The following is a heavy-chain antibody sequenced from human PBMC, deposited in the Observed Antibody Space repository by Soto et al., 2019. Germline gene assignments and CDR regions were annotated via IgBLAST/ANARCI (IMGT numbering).Heavy chain of an antibody. CDR1: GFTFSRYW. V-gene: IGHV3-7*01. CDR3: ARDGYRGQWLAPYYFDY. J-gene: IGHJ4*02. CDR2: IKEDGSEI. Sequence: GGSLRLSCVASGFTFSRYWLTWVRQAPGKGLEWLANIKEDGSEIYYVDSVKGRFTISRDNSKNTLYLQMNSLRAEDTAVYYCARDGYRGQWLAPYYFDYWGQGTLVTVSS. D-gene: IGHD6-19*01.